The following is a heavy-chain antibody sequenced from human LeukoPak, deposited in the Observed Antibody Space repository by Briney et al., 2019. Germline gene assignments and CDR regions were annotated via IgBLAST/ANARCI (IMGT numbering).Heavy chain of an antibody. CDR1: GFTFSSYW. CDR3: ARDGQAAGSFNAFDI. J-gene: IGHJ3*02. V-gene: IGHV3-7*01. Sequence: GGSLRLSCVASGFTFSSYWMSWVRQAPGKGLEWVANIKQDGSEKYYVDSVKGRFTISRDNAKNSLYLQMNSLRAEDTAVYYCARDGQAAGSFNAFDIWGQGTMVTVSS. CDR2: IKQDGSEK. D-gene: IGHD6-13*01.